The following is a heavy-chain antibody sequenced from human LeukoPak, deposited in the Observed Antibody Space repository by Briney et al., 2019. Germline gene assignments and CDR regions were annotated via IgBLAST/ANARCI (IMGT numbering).Heavy chain of an antibody. V-gene: IGHV3-48*03. CDR2: ISSSGSTI. D-gene: IGHD3-10*02. CDR3: AEIGITMIGGV. CDR1: GFTFSSYE. J-gene: IGHJ6*04. Sequence: GGSLRLSCAASGFTFSSYEMNWVRQAPGKGLEWVSYISSSGSTIYYADSVKGRFTISRDNAKNSLYLQMNSLRTEDTAVYYCAEIGITMIGGVWGKGTTVTISS.